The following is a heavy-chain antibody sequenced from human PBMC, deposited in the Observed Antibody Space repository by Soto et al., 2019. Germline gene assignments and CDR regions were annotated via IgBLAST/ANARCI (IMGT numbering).Heavy chain of an antibody. CDR1: GFTFSSYA. CDR3: AKGHGIFGVVIPSDY. D-gene: IGHD3-3*01. J-gene: IGHJ4*02. Sequence: EVQLLESGGGLVQPGGSLRLSCAASGFTFSSYAMSWVRQAPGKGLEWVSGISGSAGSTYHAASVKGRFTISRDNSRNTMYLQMNSLRAEDTAGYYCAKGHGIFGVVIPSDYWGQGTLVTVSS. CDR2: ISGSAGST. V-gene: IGHV3-23*01.